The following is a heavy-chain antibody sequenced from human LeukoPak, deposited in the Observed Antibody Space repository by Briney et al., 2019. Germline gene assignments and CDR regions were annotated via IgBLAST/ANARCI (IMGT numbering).Heavy chain of an antibody. V-gene: IGHV4-59*01. J-gene: IGHJ5*02. CDR3: ARDLSSWFDP. D-gene: IGHD3-10*01. CDR1: GGSISDYY. CDR2: IYYSGNT. Sequence: SETLSLTCTVSGGSISDYYWTWIRQPPGKGLEWIGHIYYSGNTIYNPSLKSRVTISVDTSKNQFSLKLSSVTAADTAVYYCARDLSSWFDPWGQGTLVTVSS.